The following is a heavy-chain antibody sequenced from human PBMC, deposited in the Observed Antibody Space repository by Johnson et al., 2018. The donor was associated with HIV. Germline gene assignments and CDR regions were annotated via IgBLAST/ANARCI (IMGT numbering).Heavy chain of an antibody. Sequence: VQLVESGGGLVNPGGSLRLSCAASGFTFSNAWMSWVRQAPGKGLEWVGRIKRKTDGGTTDYAAPVKGRFTISRADSKNTLYLQMNSLKTEDTAVYYCTTDLVPAAKEPVVVGGAFDIWGQGTMVTVSS. CDR1: GFTFSNAW. D-gene: IGHD2-2*01. V-gene: IGHV3-15*01. CDR2: IKRKTDGGTT. CDR3: TTDLVPAAKEPVVVGGAFDI. J-gene: IGHJ3*02.